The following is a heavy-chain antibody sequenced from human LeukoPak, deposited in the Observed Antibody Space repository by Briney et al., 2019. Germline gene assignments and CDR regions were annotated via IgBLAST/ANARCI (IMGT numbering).Heavy chain of an antibody. V-gene: IGHV3-30*18. CDR2: ISYDGSNK. J-gene: IGHJ4*02. D-gene: IGHD3-10*01. CDR3: AKAMVRGVIFLDY. Sequence: GGSLRLSCAASGFTFSSYGMHWVRQAPGKGQEWVAVISYDGSNKYYADSVKGRFTISRDNSKNTLYLQMNSLRAEDTAVYYCAKAMVRGVIFLDYWGQGTLVTVSS. CDR1: GFTFSSYG.